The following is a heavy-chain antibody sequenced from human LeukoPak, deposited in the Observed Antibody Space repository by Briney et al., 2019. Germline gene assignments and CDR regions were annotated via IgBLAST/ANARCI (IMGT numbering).Heavy chain of an antibody. V-gene: IGHV1-46*01. CDR3: ARATNFYYYYGMDV. J-gene: IGHJ6*02. CDR2: INPSSGAT. CDR1: GYTFTSYD. Sequence: ASVKVSCKTSGYTFTSYDIHWVRQAPGQGLEWMGIINPSSGATNYAQKFQGRVTITRDTSTSTVYMELSSQRSEDTAVYYCARATNFYYYYGMDVWGQGTTVTVSS. D-gene: IGHD1-26*01.